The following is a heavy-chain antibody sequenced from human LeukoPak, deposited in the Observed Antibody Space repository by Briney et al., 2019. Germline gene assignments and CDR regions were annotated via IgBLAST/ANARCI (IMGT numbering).Heavy chain of an antibody. V-gene: IGHV3-23*01. CDR3: AKVLAYSSSWYFDY. D-gene: IGHD6-13*01. CDR1: GFTFRSYG. CDR2: ISSNGGSA. Sequence: GGSLRLSCAASGFTFRSYGMSWVRQAPGKGLEWVSVISSNGGSAYYADSVKGRFTISRDNSKDTLYLQMNSLRAEDTAVYYCAKVLAYSSSWYFDYWGQGTLVTVSS. J-gene: IGHJ4*02.